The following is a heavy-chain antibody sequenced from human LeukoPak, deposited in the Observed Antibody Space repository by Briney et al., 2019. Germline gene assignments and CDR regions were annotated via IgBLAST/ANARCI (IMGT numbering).Heavy chain of an antibody. J-gene: IGHJ4*02. CDR1: GYTFTSYY. Sequence: ASVKVSCKASGYTFTSYYMHWVRQAPGQGLEWMGIINPSGGSTSYALKFQGRVTMTRDTSTSTVYMELSSLRSEDTAVYYCAREDNIVVVPAAGPTPTYYFDYWGQGTLVTVSS. V-gene: IGHV1-46*01. D-gene: IGHD2-2*01. CDR3: AREDNIVVVPAAGPTPTYYFDY. CDR2: INPSGGST.